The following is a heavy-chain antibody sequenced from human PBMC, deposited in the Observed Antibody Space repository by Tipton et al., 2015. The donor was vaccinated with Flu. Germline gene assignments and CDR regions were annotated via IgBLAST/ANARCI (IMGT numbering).Heavy chain of an antibody. V-gene: IGHV3-9*01. D-gene: IGHD1-14*01. CDR1: GFTFNDYA. CDR2: INWNSENI. CDR3: AKDGGIELYYFDY. Sequence: SLRLSCAASGFTFNDYAMYWVRQAPGKGLEWVSGINWNSENIYYADSVKGRFTISRDNAKKSLYLQMNSLRPEDTALYYCAKDGGIELYYFDYWGQGTLVTVSS. J-gene: IGHJ4*02.